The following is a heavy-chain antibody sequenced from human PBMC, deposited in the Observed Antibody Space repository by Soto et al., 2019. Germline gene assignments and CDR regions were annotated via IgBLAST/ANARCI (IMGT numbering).Heavy chain of an antibody. CDR2: IYYSGST. CDR3: ARLAPYYYDSSGEPYYFDY. V-gene: IGHV4-39*01. Sequence: QLQLQESGPGLVKPSETLSLTCTVSGGSINSNSYYWGWIRQPPGKGLEWIGSIYYSGSTYYNPSLKRRATISLQTSKNQLSLKLSSVTASDPAVYYCARLAPYYYDSSGEPYYFDYWGPGTLVTVSS. D-gene: IGHD3-22*01. J-gene: IGHJ4*02. CDR1: GGSINSNSYY.